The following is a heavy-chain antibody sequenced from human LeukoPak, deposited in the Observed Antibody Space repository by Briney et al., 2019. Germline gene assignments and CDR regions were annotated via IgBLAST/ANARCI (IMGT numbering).Heavy chain of an antibody. CDR2: ISYDGSNK. J-gene: IGHJ4*02. CDR3: ARGGAYRTYYYDSSGYYYFDY. CDR1: GFTLSSYA. V-gene: IGHV3-30*04. D-gene: IGHD3-22*01. Sequence: GGSLRLSCAASGFTLSSYAMHWVRQAPGKGLEWVAVISYDGSNKYYADSVKGRFTISRDNSKNTLYLQMNSLRAEDTAVYYCARGGAYRTYYYDSSGYYYFDYWGQGTLVTVSS.